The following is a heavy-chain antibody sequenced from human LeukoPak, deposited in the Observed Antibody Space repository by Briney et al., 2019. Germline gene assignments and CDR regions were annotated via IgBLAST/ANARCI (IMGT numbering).Heavy chain of an antibody. Sequence: SVKVSCKASGGTFSSYAISWVRQAPGQGLEWMGGIIPIFGTANYAQKFQGRVTITADKSTSTAYMELSSLRSEDTAVYYCARVRPTGYGSGSYEYYFDYWGQGTLVTVSS. CDR3: ARVRPTGYGSGSYEYYFDY. D-gene: IGHD3-10*01. CDR2: IIPIFGTA. V-gene: IGHV1-69*06. CDR1: GGTFSSYA. J-gene: IGHJ4*02.